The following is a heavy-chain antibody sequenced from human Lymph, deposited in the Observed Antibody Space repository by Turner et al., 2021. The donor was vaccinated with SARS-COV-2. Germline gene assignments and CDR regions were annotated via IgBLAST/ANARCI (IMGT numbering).Heavy chain of an antibody. Sequence: QVQLVQSGAEVKKPGASVKVSCKASGYTFTTYGIHWMRHAPGQRLEWMGWINAANGNTKHSQKFQGRVTITRDTSASTAYMELSSLRSEDTAVYYCARGKSPLLRFLEWLLSLDYWGQGTLVTVSS. CDR3: ARGKSPLLRFLEWLLSLDY. D-gene: IGHD3-3*01. CDR1: GYTFTTYG. CDR2: INAANGNT. J-gene: IGHJ4*02. V-gene: IGHV1-3*01.